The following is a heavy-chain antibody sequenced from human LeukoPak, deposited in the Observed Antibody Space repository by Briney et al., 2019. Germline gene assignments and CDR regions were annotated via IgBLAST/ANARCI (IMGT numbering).Heavy chain of an antibody. J-gene: IGHJ4*02. V-gene: IGHV3-30*18. CDR1: GFSFISYG. Sequence: GGSLRLSCAASGFSFISYGMHWVRQAPGKGLVWVGVISDDGRRKDYADSVKGRFTISRDNSKDTLYLQMNSLRAEDTAVYYCAKRPSDYGDYVSYYDYWGQGTLVTVSS. D-gene: IGHD4-17*01. CDR3: AKRPSDYGDYVSYYDY. CDR2: ISDDGRRK.